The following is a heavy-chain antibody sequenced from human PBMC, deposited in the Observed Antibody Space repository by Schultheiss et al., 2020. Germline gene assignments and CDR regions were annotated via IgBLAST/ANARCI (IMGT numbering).Heavy chain of an antibody. V-gene: IGHV4-38-2*02. D-gene: IGHD3-3*01. CDR1: GYSISSGYY. J-gene: IGHJ2*01. CDR3: ARVGLSWSGYYTEDWYFDL. CDR2: IYYSGST. Sequence: SETLSLTCTVSGYSISSGYYWGWIRQPPGKGLEWIGYIYYSGSTYYNPSLKSRVTISVDTSKNQFSLKLSSVTAADTALYYCARVGLSWSGYYTEDWYFDLWGRGTLVTVSS.